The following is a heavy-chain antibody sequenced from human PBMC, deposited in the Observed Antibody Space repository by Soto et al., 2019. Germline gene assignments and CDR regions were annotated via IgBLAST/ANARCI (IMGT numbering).Heavy chain of an antibody. CDR2: INPSGGST. CDR1: GYTFTRYY. J-gene: IGHJ4*02. CDR3: ARPSSSSWYFFDY. Sequence: ASVKVSCKASGYTFTRYYLHWVRQAPGQGLERMGTINPSGGSTILARTFQGRVTMTRDTSTSTVYMELSTLRSEDTAVYYCARPSSSSWYFFDYWGQGTLVTVSS. D-gene: IGHD6-13*01. V-gene: IGHV1-46*03.